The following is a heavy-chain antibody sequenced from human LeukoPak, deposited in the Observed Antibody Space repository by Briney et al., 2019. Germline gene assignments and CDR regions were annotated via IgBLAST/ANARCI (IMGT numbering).Heavy chain of an antibody. Sequence: SETLSLTCTVSGGSISSSSYYWGWIRQPPGKGLEWIGSIYYSGSTYYNPSLKSRVTISVDTSKNQFSLKLSSVTAADTAVYYCARHSTGDYHYYYYYYMDVWGKGTTVTISS. CDR1: GGSISSSSYY. V-gene: IGHV4-39*01. CDR3: ARHSTGDYHYYYYYYMDV. CDR2: IYYSGST. J-gene: IGHJ6*03. D-gene: IGHD4-17*01.